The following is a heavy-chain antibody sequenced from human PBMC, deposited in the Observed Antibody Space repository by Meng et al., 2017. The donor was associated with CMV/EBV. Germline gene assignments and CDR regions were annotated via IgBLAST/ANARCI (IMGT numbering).Heavy chain of an antibody. V-gene: IGHV3-11*04. J-gene: IGHJ4*02. CDR2: ISSSGSTI. D-gene: IGHD3-3*01. CDR1: GFTFSDYY. CDR3: ASAYGFWSGYRYYFDY. Sequence: GESLKTSCAASGFTFSDYYMSWIRRAPGKGLEWVSYISSSGSTIYYADSVKGRFTISRDNAKNSLYLQMNSLRAEDTAVYYCASAYGFWSGYRYYFDYWGQGTLVTVSS.